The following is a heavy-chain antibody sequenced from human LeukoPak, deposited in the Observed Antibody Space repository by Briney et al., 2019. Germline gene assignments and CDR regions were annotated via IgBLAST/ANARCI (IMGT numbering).Heavy chain of an antibody. CDR3: ARKNDFDI. CDR1: GGSISSDH. J-gene: IGHJ3*02. CDR2: IYYSGST. Sequence: SETLSLTCTVSGGSISSDHWNWIRQPPGKGLEWIGRIYYSGSTYYNPSLKSRVTISVDMSKSQFSLRLTSVTAADTAVYYCARKNDFDIWGQGTLVTVSS. V-gene: IGHV4-59*01. D-gene: IGHD2/OR15-2a*01.